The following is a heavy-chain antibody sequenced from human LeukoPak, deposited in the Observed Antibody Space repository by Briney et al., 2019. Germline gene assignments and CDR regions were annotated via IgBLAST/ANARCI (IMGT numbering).Heavy chain of an antibody. Sequence: GGSLRLSCAASGLTVNNNYMNWVRQAPGKGLQWVSVIYSGGTTYYADSVKGRFTISRDNSKNTLYLQMNSLRAEDTAVYYCARALLVRNGYNYSPNYFDYWGQGTLVTVSS. CDR3: ARALLVRNGYNYSPNYFDY. CDR1: GLTVNNNY. V-gene: IGHV3-53*01. D-gene: IGHD5-24*01. J-gene: IGHJ4*02. CDR2: IYSGGTT.